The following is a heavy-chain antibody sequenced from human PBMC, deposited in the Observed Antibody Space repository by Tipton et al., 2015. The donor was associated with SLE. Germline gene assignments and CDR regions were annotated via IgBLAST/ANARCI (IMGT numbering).Heavy chain of an antibody. CDR1: GNTFSSDY. CDR2: INPSGEST. J-gene: IGHJ5*02. Sequence: QSGAEVKKPGASVKISCEASGNTFSSDYINWVRQAPGQGLEWIGIINPSGESTNSARKLQDRVILTRDTATSTVYMELRSLRSGDTAEYYCARGADNQWLFNWFDAWGQGTLVTVSS. CDR3: ARGADNQWLFNWFDA. D-gene: IGHD6-19*01. V-gene: IGHV1-46*04.